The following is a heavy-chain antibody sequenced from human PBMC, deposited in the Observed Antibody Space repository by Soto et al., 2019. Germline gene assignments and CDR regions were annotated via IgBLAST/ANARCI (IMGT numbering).Heavy chain of an antibody. J-gene: IGHJ4*02. D-gene: IGHD3-3*02. CDR3: ARLAPRRFFDY. Sequence: PSETLSLTCTVSGGSVTSGSYYWSWIRQPPGKGLEWIGYIYYSGSTIYNPSLKSRLTISVDTSKNQFSLRLTSATAADTAVYYCARLAPRRFFDYWGQRSLVTVSS. V-gene: IGHV4-61*01. CDR1: GGSVTSGSYY. CDR2: IYYSGST.